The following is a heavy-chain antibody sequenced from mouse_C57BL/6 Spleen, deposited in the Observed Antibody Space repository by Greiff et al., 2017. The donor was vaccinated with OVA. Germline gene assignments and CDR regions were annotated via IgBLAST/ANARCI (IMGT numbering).Heavy chain of an antibody. V-gene: IGHV5-9-1*02. Sequence: EVQRVESGEGLVKPGGSLKLSCAASGFTFSSYAMSWVRQTPEKRLEWVAYISSGGDYIYYADTVKGRFTISRDNARNTLYLHMSSLKSEDTAMYYCTRDGSPYYGSSQGFDVWGTGTTVTVSS. CDR3: TRDGSPYYGSSQGFDV. J-gene: IGHJ1*03. CDR2: ISSGGDYI. D-gene: IGHD1-1*01. CDR1: GFTFSSYA.